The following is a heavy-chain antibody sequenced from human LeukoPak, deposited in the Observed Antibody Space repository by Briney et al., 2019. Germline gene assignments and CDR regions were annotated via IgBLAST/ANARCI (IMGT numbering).Heavy chain of an antibody. CDR3: AKSHGYSYGFDY. V-gene: IGHV3-21*01. Sequence: GGSLRLSCAVSGFTFSSYSMNWVRQAPGKGLEWVSSISSSSSYIYYTNSLKDRFTISRDNAKNSLYLQMNSLRAEDTAVYYCAKSHGYSYGFDYWGQGTLVTVSS. D-gene: IGHD5-18*01. CDR1: GFTFSSYS. CDR2: ISSSSSYI. J-gene: IGHJ4*02.